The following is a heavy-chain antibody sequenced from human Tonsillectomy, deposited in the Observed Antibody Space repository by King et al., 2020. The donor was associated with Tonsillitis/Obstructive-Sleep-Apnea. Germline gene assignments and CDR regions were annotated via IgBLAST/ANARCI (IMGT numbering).Heavy chain of an antibody. D-gene: IGHD1-26*01. CDR2: INHSGST. Sequence: VQLQQWGAGLLKPSETLSLTCAVYGGSFSGYYWSWIRQPPGKGLEWIGEINHSGSTNYNPSLKSRVTMSVDTSKNQFSLKLGSVTAADTAVYYCAVGTNYYYYYKDVWGKGTTVTVSS. V-gene: IGHV4-34*01. CDR1: GGSFSGYY. J-gene: IGHJ6*03. CDR3: AVGTNYYYYYKDV.